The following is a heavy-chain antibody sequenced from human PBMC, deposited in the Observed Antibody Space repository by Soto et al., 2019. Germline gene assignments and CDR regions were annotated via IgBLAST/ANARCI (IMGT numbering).Heavy chain of an antibody. CDR2: IYYSGST. Sequence: KPSETLSLTCTVSGGSISSGGYYWSWIRQHPGKGLEWIGYIYYSGSTYYNPSLKSRVTISVDTSKNQFSLKLSSVIAADTAVYYCASSYGDSMVDYWGQGTLVTVSS. CDR3: ASSYGDSMVDY. CDR1: GGSISSGGYY. V-gene: IGHV4-31*03. D-gene: IGHD4-17*01. J-gene: IGHJ4*02.